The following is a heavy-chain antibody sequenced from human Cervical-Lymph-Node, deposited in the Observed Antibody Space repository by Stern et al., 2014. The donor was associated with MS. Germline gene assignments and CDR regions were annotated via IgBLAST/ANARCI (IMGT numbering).Heavy chain of an antibody. CDR3: ARLNSGYDFFDY. CDR1: GFTFDDYA. CDR2: ITWNSGSI. V-gene: IGHV3-9*01. J-gene: IGHJ4*02. D-gene: IGHD5-12*01. Sequence: EVQLVQSGGGLVQPGRSLRLSCAASGFTFDDYAMHWVRQAPGKGLEWVSGITWNSGSIDYADSVKGRFTISRDNAKNSLYLQMNSLRPEDTALYYCARLNSGYDFFDYWGQGTLVTVSS.